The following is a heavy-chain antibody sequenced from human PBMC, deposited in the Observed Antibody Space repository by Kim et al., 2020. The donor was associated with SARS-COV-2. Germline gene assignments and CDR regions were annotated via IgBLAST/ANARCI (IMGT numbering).Heavy chain of an antibody. J-gene: IGHJ6*02. CDR2: ISSSSSYI. CDR3: ARDLIPHSDYYYYGMDV. V-gene: IGHV3-21*01. D-gene: IGHD2-15*01. Sequence: GGSLRLSCAASGFTFSSYSMNWVRQAPGKGLEWVSSISSSSSYIYYADSVKGRFTISRDNAKNSLYLQMNSLRAEDTAVYYCARDLIPHSDYYYYGMDVWGQGTTVTVSS. CDR1: GFTFSSYS.